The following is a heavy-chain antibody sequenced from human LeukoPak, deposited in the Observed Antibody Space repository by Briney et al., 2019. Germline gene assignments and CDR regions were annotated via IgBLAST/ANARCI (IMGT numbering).Heavy chain of an antibody. D-gene: IGHD4-17*01. CDR2: ISGSGGST. V-gene: IGHV3-23*01. CDR3: AKDGYGDYGGVY. CDR1: GFTFSNYA. Sequence: GGSLRLSCGASGFTFSNYAMSWLRQAPGKGLEWVSSISGSGGSTYYADSVKGRFTISRDNSQNTLYLQMNSLRAEDTAAYYCAKDGYGDYGGVYWGQGTLVTVSS. J-gene: IGHJ4*02.